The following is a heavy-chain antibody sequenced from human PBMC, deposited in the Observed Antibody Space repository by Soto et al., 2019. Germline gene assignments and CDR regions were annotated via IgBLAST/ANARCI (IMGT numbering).Heavy chain of an antibody. J-gene: IGHJ6*02. V-gene: IGHV4-31*03. CDR3: ARDQAVRGVIIRGGMDV. Sequence: QVQLQESGPGLVKPSQTLSLTCTVSGGSISSGGYYWSWIRQHPGKGLEWIGYIYYSGSSYYNPSLKSRVTITVDTSKNQFSRKLSSVAAADTAVYYCARDQAVRGVIIRGGMDVWGQGTTVTVSS. CDR1: GGSISSGGYY. CDR2: IYYSGSS. D-gene: IGHD3-10*01.